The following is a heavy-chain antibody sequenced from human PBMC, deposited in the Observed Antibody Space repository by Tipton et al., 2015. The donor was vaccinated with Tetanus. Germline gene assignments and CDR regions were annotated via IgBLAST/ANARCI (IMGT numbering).Heavy chain of an antibody. CDR2: TYYRSKWYY. V-gene: IGHV6-1*01. CDR1: GDSVSSNIPT. CDR3: ARGNAVIRGAAFDS. J-gene: IGHJ4*02. Sequence: GLVKPSQTLSLTCAISGDSVSSNIPTWNWFRQSPSRGLEWLGRTYYRSKWYYDYAVSVKSRITINPDTSRNQFALQLTSVIPEDTAFYYCARGNAVIRGAAFDSWDRGILVTISS. D-gene: IGHD2/OR15-2a*01.